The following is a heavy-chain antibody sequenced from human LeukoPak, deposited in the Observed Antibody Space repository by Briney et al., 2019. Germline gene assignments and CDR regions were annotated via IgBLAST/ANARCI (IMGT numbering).Heavy chain of an antibody. CDR1: EFTFSNYA. D-gene: IGHD3-10*01. CDR3: ARVSGSGTSNY. J-gene: IGHJ4*02. Sequence: GGSLRLSCAASEFTFSNYAMNWVRQAPGKGLEWVSYISSSSSTIYYADSVKGRFTISRDNAKNSLYLQMNILRTEDTAVYYCARVSGSGTSNYWGQGTLVTVSS. V-gene: IGHV3-48*01. CDR2: ISSSSSTI.